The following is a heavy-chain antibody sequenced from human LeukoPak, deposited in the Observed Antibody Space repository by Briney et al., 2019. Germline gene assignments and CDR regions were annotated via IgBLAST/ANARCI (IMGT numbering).Heavy chain of an antibody. V-gene: IGHV3-30*01. Sequence: PGRSLRLSCAASGFTFSSYAMHWVRQAPGKGLEWVAVISYDGSNKYYADSVKGRFTISRDNSKNTLYLQMNSLRAEDTAVYYCARVAIQWELRYYFDYWGQGTLVTVSS. J-gene: IGHJ4*02. CDR3: ARVAIQWELRYYFDY. CDR2: ISYDGSNK. D-gene: IGHD1-26*01. CDR1: GFTFSSYA.